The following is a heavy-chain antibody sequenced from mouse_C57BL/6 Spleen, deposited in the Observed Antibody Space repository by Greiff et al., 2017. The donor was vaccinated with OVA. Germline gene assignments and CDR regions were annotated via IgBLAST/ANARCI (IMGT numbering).Heavy chain of an antibody. Sequence: EVQLQQSGPELVKPGASVKISCKASGYTFTDYYMNWVKQSHGKSLEWIGDINPNNGGTSYNQKFKGKATLTVDKSSSTAYMELRSLTSEDSAVYYCARGDDGYLDYWGQGTTLTVSS. CDR1: GYTFTDYY. D-gene: IGHD2-3*01. V-gene: IGHV1-26*01. CDR2: INPNNGGT. CDR3: ARGDDGYLDY. J-gene: IGHJ2*01.